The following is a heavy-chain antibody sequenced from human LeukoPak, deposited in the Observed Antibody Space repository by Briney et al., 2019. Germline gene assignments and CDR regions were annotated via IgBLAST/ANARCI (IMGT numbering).Heavy chain of an antibody. CDR1: GGSFSGYY. J-gene: IGHJ4*02. Sequence: SETLSLTCAVYGGSFSGYYWSWIRQPPGKGLEWIGEINHSGSTNYNPSLKSRVTISVDTSKNQFSLKLSSVTAADTAVYYCARHLPRRTYYYDSSGYDYWGQGTLVTVSS. V-gene: IGHV4-34*01. CDR3: ARHLPRRTYYYDSSGYDY. D-gene: IGHD3-22*01. CDR2: INHSGST.